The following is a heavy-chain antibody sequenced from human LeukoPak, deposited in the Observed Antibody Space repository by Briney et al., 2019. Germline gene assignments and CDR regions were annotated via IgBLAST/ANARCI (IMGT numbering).Heavy chain of an antibody. D-gene: IGHD2-2*01. Sequence: GGSLRLSCAASGFTFENAWMAWVRQAPGKGLEWVGRIKSKPDGGTADYGIPLQGRFTISRDDSKNTVYLQMNRLKTEDTAVYYCTTATYCAITNCPDYWGEGSLVTVSS. CDR2: IKSKPDGGTA. CDR3: TTATYCAITNCPDY. J-gene: IGHJ4*02. V-gene: IGHV3-15*01. CDR1: GFTFENAW.